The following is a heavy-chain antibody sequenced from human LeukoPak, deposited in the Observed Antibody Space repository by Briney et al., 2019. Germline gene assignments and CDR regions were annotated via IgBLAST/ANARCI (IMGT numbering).Heavy chain of an antibody. J-gene: IGHJ4*02. CDR3: ARQSSGWDYFAR. Sequence: PSETLSLTCTVSGGAISNTSYYWGWIRQPPGNGLEWIGSASYSGSTYYNPSLESRVIISVDTSKNQFSLRLSSVTAADTAIYYCARQSSGWDYFARWGQGTLVTVSS. D-gene: IGHD6-19*01. V-gene: IGHV4-39*01. CDR1: GGAISNTSYY. CDR2: ASYSGST.